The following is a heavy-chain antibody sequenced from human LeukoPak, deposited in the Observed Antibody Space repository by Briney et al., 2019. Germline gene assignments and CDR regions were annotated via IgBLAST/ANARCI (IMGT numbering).Heavy chain of an antibody. CDR1: GYSISSSYF. CDR3: ARHAAAANFDY. Sequence: ASETLSLTCTVSGYSISSSYFWGWIRQPPGKGLEWIGSIPHSGSTYYNPSLKSRVTISIDTSKNQYSLNLRLVTAADTAVYYCARHAAAANFDYWGQGTLVTVSS. J-gene: IGHJ4*02. D-gene: IGHD6-25*01. CDR2: IPHSGST. V-gene: IGHV4-38-2*02.